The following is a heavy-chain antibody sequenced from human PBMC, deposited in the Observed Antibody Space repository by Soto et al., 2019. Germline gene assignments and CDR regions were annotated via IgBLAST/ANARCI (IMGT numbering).Heavy chain of an antibody. V-gene: IGHV4-34*01. D-gene: IGHD3-16*02. CDR1: GGSFSGYY. J-gene: IGHJ4*02. Sequence: PSETLSLTCAVYGGSFSGYYWSWIRQPPGKGLEWIGEINHSGSTNYNPSLKSRVTISVDTSKNQFSLKLSSVTAADTAVYYCARGRRDYIWGSYRDKYYFDYCGEGTLVTVSS. CDR3: ARGRRDYIWGSYRDKYYFDY. CDR2: INHSGST.